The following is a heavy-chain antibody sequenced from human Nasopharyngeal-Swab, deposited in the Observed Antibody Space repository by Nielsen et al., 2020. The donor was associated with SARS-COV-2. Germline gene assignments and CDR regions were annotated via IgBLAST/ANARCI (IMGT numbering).Heavy chain of an antibody. D-gene: IGHD6-13*01. Sequence: WIRQPPGKGLEWIGYIYYTGSTYCNPSLKSRVTISVDTSKNQFSLKLTSVTAADRAVYYCARYPSSSWSSYGMDVWGQGTTVTVSS. CDR3: ARYPSSSWSSYGMDV. V-gene: IGHV4-31*02. J-gene: IGHJ6*02. CDR2: IYYTGST.